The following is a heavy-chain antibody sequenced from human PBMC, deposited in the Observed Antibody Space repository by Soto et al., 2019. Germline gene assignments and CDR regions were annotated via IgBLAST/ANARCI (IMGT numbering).Heavy chain of an antibody. V-gene: IGHV1-18*01. D-gene: IGHD6-19*01. CDR3: ARESDSSGWSGASFDY. CDR2: ISAYNGNT. Sequence: ASVKVSCKASGYTFTSYGSSWVRQAPGQGLEWMGWISAYNGNTNYAQKLQGRVTMTTDTSTSTAYMELRSLRSDDTAVYYCARESDSSGWSGASFDYWGQGTLVTVSS. J-gene: IGHJ4*02. CDR1: GYTFTSYG.